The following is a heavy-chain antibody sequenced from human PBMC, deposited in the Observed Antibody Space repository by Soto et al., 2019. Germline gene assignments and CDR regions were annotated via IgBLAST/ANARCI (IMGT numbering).Heavy chain of an antibody. CDR1: GYTFTSYD. D-gene: IGHD2-8*01. V-gene: IGHV1-8*01. CDR2: MNPNSGNT. J-gene: IGHJ4*02. CDR3: ARSTNEAGDRH. Sequence: QVQLVQSGAEVKKPGASVKVSCKASGYTFTSYDINWVRQATGQGLEWMGWMNPNSGNTGYAQKFQGRVTMTRNTSITTAYMARSSMRSRDTLMSYCARSTNEAGDRHWGQGDLVPVSS.